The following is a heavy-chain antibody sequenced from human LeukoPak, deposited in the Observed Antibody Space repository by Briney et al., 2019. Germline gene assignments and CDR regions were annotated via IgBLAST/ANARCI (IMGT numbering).Heavy chain of an antibody. J-gene: IGHJ4*02. CDR2: INAGNGNT. D-gene: IGHD6-6*01. Sequence: ASVKVSCKASGYTFTSYAMHWVRQAPGQRLEWMGWINAGNGNTKYSQKFQGRVTMTRDTSTSTVYMELSSLRSEDTAVYYCARDLSGSSSEDYWGQGTLVTVSS. CDR3: ARDLSGSSSEDY. V-gene: IGHV1-3*01. CDR1: GYTFTSYA.